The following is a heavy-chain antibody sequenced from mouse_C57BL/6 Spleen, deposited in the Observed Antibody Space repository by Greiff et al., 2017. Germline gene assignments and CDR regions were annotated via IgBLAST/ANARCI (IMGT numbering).Heavy chain of an antibody. D-gene: IGHD3-1*01. Sequence: VKLMESGPGLVQPSQRLSITCTVSGFSLTSYGVHWVRQSPGKGLEWLGVIWRGGSTDYNAAFMSRLSITKDNSKSQVFFKMNSLQADDTAIYYCALGLAWFAYWGQGTLVTVSA. CDR2: IWRGGST. V-gene: IGHV2-5*01. CDR3: ALGLAWFAY. CDR1: GFSLTSYG. J-gene: IGHJ3*01.